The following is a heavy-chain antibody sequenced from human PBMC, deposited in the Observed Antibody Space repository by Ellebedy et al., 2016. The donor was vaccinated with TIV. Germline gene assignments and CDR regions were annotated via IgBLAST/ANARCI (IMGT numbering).Heavy chain of an antibody. Sequence: GESLKISCAASGFTFSSYWMHLVRQAPGKGLVWVSRIHSDGSSTSYADSVKGRLTISRDNAKNTLYLQMNSLRAEDTAVYYCARVGYCSSTSCYRHFDYWGQGTLVTVSS. CDR1: GFTFSSYW. CDR3: ARVGYCSSTSCYRHFDY. V-gene: IGHV3-74*01. CDR2: IHSDGSST. J-gene: IGHJ4*02. D-gene: IGHD2-2*03.